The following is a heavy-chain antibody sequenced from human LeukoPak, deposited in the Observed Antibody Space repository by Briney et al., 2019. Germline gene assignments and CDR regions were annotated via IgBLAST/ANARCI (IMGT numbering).Heavy chain of an antibody. CDR3: ARLAGTTVVGRAFDY. J-gene: IGHJ4*02. D-gene: IGHD4-23*01. CDR2: IYYSGST. Sequence: SETLSLTCTVSGGSISSSSYYWGWIRQPPGKGLEWIGSIYYSGSTYYNPSLKSRVTISVDTSKNQFSLKLSSVTAADTAVYYCARLAGTTVVGRAFDYWGQGTLVTVSS. CDR1: GGSISSSSYY. V-gene: IGHV4-39*01.